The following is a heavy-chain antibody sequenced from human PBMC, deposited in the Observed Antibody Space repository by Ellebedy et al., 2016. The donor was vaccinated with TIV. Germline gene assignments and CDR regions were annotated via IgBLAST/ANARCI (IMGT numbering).Heavy chain of an antibody. D-gene: IGHD6-13*01. Sequence: SVKVSCXASGGTFSSYAISWVRQAPGQGLEWMGRIIPILGIANYAQKFQGRVTMTRDTSTSTVYMELSSLRSEDTAVYYCARWSGGSRLTSYHHPGGYYMDVWGKGTTVTVSS. V-gene: IGHV1-69*04. CDR2: IIPILGIA. CDR1: GGTFSSYA. J-gene: IGHJ6*03. CDR3: ARWSGGSRLTSYHHPGGYYMDV.